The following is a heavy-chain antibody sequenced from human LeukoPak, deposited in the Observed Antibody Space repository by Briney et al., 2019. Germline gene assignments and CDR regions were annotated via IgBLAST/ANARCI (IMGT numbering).Heavy chain of an antibody. J-gene: IGHJ4*02. CDR3: ARAAYDSSGYLTL. Sequence: GGSLRLSCAASGFTFSSYGMHWVRQAPGRGLEWVAVIWYDGTNKYYADSVKGRFTISRDNSKNTLYLQMNSLRVEDTSMYYCARAAYDSSGYLTLWGRGTLVTVSS. CDR2: IWYDGTNK. V-gene: IGHV3-33*01. D-gene: IGHD3-22*01. CDR1: GFTFSSYG.